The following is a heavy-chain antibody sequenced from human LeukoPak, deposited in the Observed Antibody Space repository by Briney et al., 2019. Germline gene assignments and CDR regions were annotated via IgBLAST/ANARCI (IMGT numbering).Heavy chain of an antibody. D-gene: IGHD2-15*01. V-gene: IGHV5-10-1*01. CDR1: GYSFTNYW. CDR3: ARRPCCGGSCLDAFDI. J-gene: IGHJ3*02. Sequence: GESLKISCKGSGYSFTNYWISWVRQMPGKGLEWMGRIDPSDSYTNYSPSFQGHVTISADKSISTAYLQWSSLKASDTAMYYCARRPCCGGSCLDAFDICGQGTMVTVSS. CDR2: IDPSDSYT.